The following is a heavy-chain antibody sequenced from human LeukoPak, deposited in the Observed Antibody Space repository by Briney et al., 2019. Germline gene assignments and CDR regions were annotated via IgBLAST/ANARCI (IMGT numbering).Heavy chain of an antibody. D-gene: IGHD4-17*01. CDR1: GFPFRSNY. Sequence: PEGSLSLSWAASGFPFRSNYMSGVRQAPGKGLEGVSSISGSGYITYYADSVKGRFTVSRDNSKNTLFLQMNSLRAEDTAVYYCAKHDYGDYRDFDYWGQGTLVTVSS. CDR2: ISGSGYIT. V-gene: IGHV3-23*01. CDR3: AKHDYGDYRDFDY. J-gene: IGHJ4*02.